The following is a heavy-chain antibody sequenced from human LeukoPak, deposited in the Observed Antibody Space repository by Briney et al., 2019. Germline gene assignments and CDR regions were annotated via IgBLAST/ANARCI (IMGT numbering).Heavy chain of an antibody. V-gene: IGHV3-30*02. CDR3: AKNYRHSSSSLYFDY. J-gene: IGHJ4*02. Sequence: GGSLRLSCAASGFTFSRYGMHWVRQAPGKGVEWVAFIRYDGSNKYYADSVKGRFTFSRDNSKNTLYLQMNSLRAEDTAVYYCAKNYRHSSSSLYFDYWGQGTLVTVSS. D-gene: IGHD6-6*01. CDR1: GFTFSRYG. CDR2: IRYDGSNK.